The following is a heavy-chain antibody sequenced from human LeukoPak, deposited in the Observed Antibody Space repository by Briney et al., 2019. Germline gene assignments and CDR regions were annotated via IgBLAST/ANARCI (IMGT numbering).Heavy chain of an antibody. CDR3: ARGDSYYGMDV. CDR1: GGSISSGGYS. Sequence: PSETLSLTCAVSGGSISSGGYSWSWIRQPLGKGLEWIGYIYHSGSTYYNPSLKSRVTISVDRSKNQFSLKLSSVTAADTAVYYCARGDSYYGMDVWGQGTTVTVSS. J-gene: IGHJ6*02. V-gene: IGHV4-30-2*01. CDR2: IYHSGST.